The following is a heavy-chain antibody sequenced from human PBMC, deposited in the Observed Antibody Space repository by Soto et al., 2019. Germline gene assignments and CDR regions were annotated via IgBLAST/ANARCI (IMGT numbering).Heavy chain of an antibody. CDR3: ARTIFGVVTTYYYYGMDV. CDR1: GGSISSSNW. Sequence: SETLSLTCAVSGGSISSSNWWSWVRQPPGKGLEWIGEIYHSGSTNYNPSLKSRVTISVDKSKNQFSLKLSSVTAADTAVYYCARTIFGVVTTYYYYGMDVWGQGPTVT. CDR2: IYHSGST. D-gene: IGHD3-3*01. J-gene: IGHJ6*02. V-gene: IGHV4-4*02.